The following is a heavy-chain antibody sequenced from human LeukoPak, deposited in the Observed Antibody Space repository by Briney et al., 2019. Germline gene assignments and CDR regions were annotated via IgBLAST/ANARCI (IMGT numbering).Heavy chain of an antibody. D-gene: IGHD3-22*01. Sequence: ASVTVSCKASGYTFTGYYMHWVRQAPGQGLEWMGWINPNSGGTNYAQKFQGRVTMTRDTSISTAYMELSRLRSDDTAVYYCAREISGNIGSGSLNWFDPWGQGTLVTVSS. CDR2: INPNSGGT. V-gene: IGHV1-2*02. CDR3: AREISGNIGSGSLNWFDP. CDR1: GYTFTGYY. J-gene: IGHJ5*02.